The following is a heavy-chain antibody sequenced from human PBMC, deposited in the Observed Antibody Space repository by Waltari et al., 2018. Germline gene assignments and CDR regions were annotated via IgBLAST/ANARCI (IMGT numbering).Heavy chain of an antibody. Sequence: QVPLVQSGAEMMKPGSSVTVSCKASAGTFSRYTICCMRQATGQGLEWMGGFIPIFGPANYAKKFQGRVTITADESTSTAYMELSSLRSEHTAVYYCARGASVVVAATQTFDYWGQGTLVTVSS. D-gene: IGHD2-15*01. V-gene: IGHV1-69*01. CDR1: AGTFSRYT. J-gene: IGHJ4*02. CDR3: ARGASVVVAATQTFDY. CDR2: FIPIFGPA.